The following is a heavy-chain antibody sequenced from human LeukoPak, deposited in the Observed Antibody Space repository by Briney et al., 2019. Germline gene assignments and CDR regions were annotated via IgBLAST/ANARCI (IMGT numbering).Heavy chain of an antibody. Sequence: ASVKVSCKASGYTITSYGITWVRQAPGQGLEWMGWISAYNGNTNYAQKFQGRVTMTTDTSTSTAYMELRSLRSDDTAVYYCVRNSGSYHVVDYWGQGTLVTVSS. CDR2: ISAYNGNT. CDR1: GYTITSYG. J-gene: IGHJ4*02. CDR3: VRNSGSYHVVDY. D-gene: IGHD1-26*01. V-gene: IGHV1-18*01.